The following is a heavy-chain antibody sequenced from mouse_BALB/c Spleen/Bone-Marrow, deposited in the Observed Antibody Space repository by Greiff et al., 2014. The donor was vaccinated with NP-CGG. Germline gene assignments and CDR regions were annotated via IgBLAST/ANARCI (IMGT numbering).Heavy chain of an antibody. CDR3: ASYYYGSRSFAY. Sequence: VQLKESGAELVKPGASVKLSCTASGFTIKDTYMHWVKQRPEQGLEWIGRIDPANGNTKYDPKFQGKATITADTSSNTAYLQLSSLTSEDTAVYYCASYYYGSRSFAYWGQGTLVTVSA. J-gene: IGHJ3*01. V-gene: IGHV14-3*02. CDR1: GFTIKDTY. CDR2: IDPANGNT. D-gene: IGHD1-1*01.